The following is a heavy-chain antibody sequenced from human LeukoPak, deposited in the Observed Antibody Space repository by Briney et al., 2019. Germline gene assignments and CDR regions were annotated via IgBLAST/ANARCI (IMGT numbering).Heavy chain of an antibody. V-gene: IGHV4-39*01. CDR2: IYSGGST. J-gene: IGHJ6*02. Sequence: SETLSLTCTVSDGSISSSSYYWGWIRQPPGKGLEWIGSIYSGGSTFYNPSLESRVTMSVDTSKSQFSLNLTSVTAADTAVYYCAKGDYGYYYYAMDVWGQGTTVNVSS. CDR3: AKGDYGYYYYAMDV. CDR1: DGSISSSSYY. D-gene: IGHD4-17*01.